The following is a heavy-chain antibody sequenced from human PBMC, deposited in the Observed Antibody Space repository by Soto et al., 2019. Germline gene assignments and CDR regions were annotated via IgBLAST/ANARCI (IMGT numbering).Heavy chain of an antibody. Sequence: QVQLVESGGGVVQPGRSLRLSCAASGFTFSSYGMHWVRQAPGKGLEWVAVISYDGSNKYYADSVKGRFTIARDNSKNTLYLQMNSLRAEDTAVYYCAKDRGNSGYYYYGMDGWGQGTTVTVSS. D-gene: IGHD2-21*02. J-gene: IGHJ6*02. CDR3: AKDRGNSGYYYYGMDG. CDR1: GFTFSSYG. CDR2: ISYDGSNK. V-gene: IGHV3-30*18.